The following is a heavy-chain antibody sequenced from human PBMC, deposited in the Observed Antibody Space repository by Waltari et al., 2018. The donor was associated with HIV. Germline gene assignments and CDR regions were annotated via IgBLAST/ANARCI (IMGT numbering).Heavy chain of an antibody. CDR2: IKSNTEGGTT. CDR3: TTVGGGTRDY. D-gene: IGHD3-16*01. V-gene: IGHV3-15*01. CDR1: GSTFSDAW. Sequence: EVLLVESGGGWGKPGGSLRLSCAASGSTFSDAWMSWVRQAPGKGLEWVGRIKSNTEGGTTDYEAPVKGRFTISRDDSKTTLYLEMNSLKTEDTAVYYCTTVGGGTRDYWGQGTLITVSS. J-gene: IGHJ4*02.